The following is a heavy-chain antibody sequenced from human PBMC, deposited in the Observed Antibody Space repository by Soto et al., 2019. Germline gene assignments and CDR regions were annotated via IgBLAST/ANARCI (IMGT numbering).Heavy chain of an antibody. CDR3: ASPPSETYCGRYSPFDY. CDR1: GGTFSSYA. Sequence: QLQLVQSGAEVKKPGSSVKVSCKASGGTFSSYAISWVRQAPGQGLEWMGGIIPIFGTANYAKKFQGRVTNTANKSTSTAYMELRSLRCDDTAVYYCASPPSETYCGRYSPFDYWGQGTLVTVSP. J-gene: IGHJ4*02. D-gene: IGHD1-26*01. CDR2: IIPIFGTA. V-gene: IGHV1-69*06.